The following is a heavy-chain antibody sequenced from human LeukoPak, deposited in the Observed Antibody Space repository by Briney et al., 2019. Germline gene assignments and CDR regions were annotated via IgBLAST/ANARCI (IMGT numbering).Heavy chain of an antibody. J-gene: IGHJ4*02. V-gene: IGHV4-61*01. CDR3: ARDRVRGNSNPFFDY. D-gene: IGHD4-11*01. CDR2: IYYSGST. CDR1: GVSVSSGTYY. Sequence: IPSETLSLTCTVSGVSVSSGTYYWSWIRQPPGKGLEWIGYIYYSGSTNYNPSLKSRVTISVDTSKNQFSLKLSSVTAADTAVYYCARDRVRGNSNPFFDYWGQGTLVTVSS.